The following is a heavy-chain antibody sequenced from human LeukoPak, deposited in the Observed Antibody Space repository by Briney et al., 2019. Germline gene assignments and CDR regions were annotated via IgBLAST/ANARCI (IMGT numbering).Heavy chain of an antibody. CDR3: ARYSGTYRDY. CDR2: ICSSGSTI. J-gene: IGHJ4*02. Sequence: GGSLRLSCAASGFTFSDYYMSWIRQAPGKGLEWVSYICSSGSTIYYADSAKGRFTISRDNAKNSLYLHMNGLRAEDTALYYCARYSGTYRDYWGQGTLVTVSS. D-gene: IGHD1-26*01. V-gene: IGHV3-11*04. CDR1: GFTFSDYY.